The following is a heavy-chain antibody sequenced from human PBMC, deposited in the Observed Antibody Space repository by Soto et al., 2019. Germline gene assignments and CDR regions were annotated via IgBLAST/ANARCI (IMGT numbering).Heavy chain of an antibody. V-gene: IGHV1-69*13. CDR2: IIPIFGTA. CDR1: GDTFSSYA. J-gene: IGHJ3*02. Sequence: SVKVSCKASGDTFSSYAISWVRQAPGQGLEWMGGIIPIFGTANYAQKFQGRVTITADESTSTAYMELSSLRSEDTAVYYCAQGLTYYYDSSGYFDIWGQGTMVTVSS. CDR3: AQGLTYYYDSSGYFDI. D-gene: IGHD3-22*01.